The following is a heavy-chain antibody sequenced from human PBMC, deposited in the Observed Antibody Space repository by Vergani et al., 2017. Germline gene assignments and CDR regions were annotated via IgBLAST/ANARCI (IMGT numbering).Heavy chain of an antibody. CDR1: GYTFTGYY. CDR3: ARVWRRYCSGGSCLPWFDP. V-gene: IGHV1-2*02. J-gene: IGHJ5*02. Sequence: QVQLVQSGAEVKKPGASVKVSCKASGYTFTGYYMHWVRQAPGQGLEWMGWINPNSGGTNYAQKFQGRVTMTRDTSISPAYMELSRLSSDDTAVYYCARVWRRYCSGGSCLPWFDPWGQGTLVTVSS. CDR2: INPNSGGT. D-gene: IGHD2-15*01.